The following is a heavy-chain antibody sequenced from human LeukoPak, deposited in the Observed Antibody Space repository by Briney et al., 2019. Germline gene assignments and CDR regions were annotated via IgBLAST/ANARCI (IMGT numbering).Heavy chain of an antibody. D-gene: IGHD4/OR15-4a*01. J-gene: IGHJ2*01. V-gene: IGHV3-23*01. Sequence: GGTLRLSCAASGFTFSSYTMSWVRQAPGKGLEWVSAISGSGGSTYYADSVKGRFTISRDNSKNTLYLQMNSLRAEDTAVYYCAKDEYGEAKGYFDLWGRGTLVTVSS. CDR3: AKDEYGEAKGYFDL. CDR1: GFTFSSYT. CDR2: ISGSGGST.